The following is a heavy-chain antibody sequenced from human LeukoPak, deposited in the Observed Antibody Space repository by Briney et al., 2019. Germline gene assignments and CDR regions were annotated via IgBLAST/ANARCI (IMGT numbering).Heavy chain of an antibody. CDR3: TGHHQAYSRTY. D-gene: IGHD4-11*01. CDR1: GFTFSDYY. Sequence: GGSLRLSCAASGFTFSDYYMSWIRQAPGKGLEWVSYISSSGSTIYYADSVKGRFTISRDNSKNTLYLQMNSLRGEDTAVYYCTGHHQAYSRTYWGQGTLVTVSS. J-gene: IGHJ4*02. V-gene: IGHV3-11*04. CDR2: ISSSGSTI.